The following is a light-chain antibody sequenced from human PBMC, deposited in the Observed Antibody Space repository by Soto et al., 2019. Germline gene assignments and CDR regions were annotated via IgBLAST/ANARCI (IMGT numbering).Light chain of an antibody. CDR2: EVS. J-gene: IGLJ2*01. CDR1: NSDVGGYKY. CDR3: SSYAIIDTLV. Sequence: QSALTQPASVSGSPGQSITISCTGSNSDVGGYKYVSWYQQHPGKAPKLIIYEVSNRPSGVSNRFSGSKSGNTASLTISGLQAEDEADYYCSSYAIIDTLVFGGGTKVTVL. V-gene: IGLV2-14*03.